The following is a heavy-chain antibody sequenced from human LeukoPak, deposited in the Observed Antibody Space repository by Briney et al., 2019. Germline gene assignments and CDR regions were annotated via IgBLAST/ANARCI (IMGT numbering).Heavy chain of an antibody. Sequence: GASVTVSCKASGYTFTSYYMHWVRQAPGQGLEWMGIINPSGGSTSYAQKFQGRVTMTRDMSTSTVYMELSSLRSEDTAVYYCARDRSGIAAAAGLFDPWGQGTLVTVSS. D-gene: IGHD6-13*01. CDR1: GYTFTSYY. V-gene: IGHV1-46*01. CDR3: ARDRSGIAAAAGLFDP. J-gene: IGHJ5*02. CDR2: INPSGGST.